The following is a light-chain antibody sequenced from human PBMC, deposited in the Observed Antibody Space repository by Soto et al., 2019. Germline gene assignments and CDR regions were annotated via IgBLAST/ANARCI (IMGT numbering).Light chain of an antibody. CDR3: QQYYSYPGT. CDR1: HGISSY. Sequence: AILMTQSPSSLSASTGDRVTITCRASHGISSYLAWYQQKPGKAPKLLIYAASTLQSGVPSRFSGSGSGTDFTLTISCLQSEDFATYYCQQYYSYPGTFGPGTKVDIK. J-gene: IGKJ3*01. CDR2: AAS. V-gene: IGKV1-8*01.